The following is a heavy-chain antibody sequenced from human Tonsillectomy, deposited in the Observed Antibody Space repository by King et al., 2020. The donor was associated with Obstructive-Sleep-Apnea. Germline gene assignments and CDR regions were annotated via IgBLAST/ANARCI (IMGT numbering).Heavy chain of an antibody. D-gene: IGHD4-17*01. CDR3: ARSMGDYAGYYFDY. CDR1: GGSISSYY. J-gene: IGHJ4*02. Sequence: QLQESGPGLVKPSETLSLTCTVSGGSISSYYWSWIRQPPGKGLEWIGYIYYSGSTNYNPSLKSRVTISVDTSKNQFSLKLSSVTAADTAVYYCARSMGDYAGYYFDYWGQGTLVTVSS. CDR2: IYYSGST. V-gene: IGHV4-59*08.